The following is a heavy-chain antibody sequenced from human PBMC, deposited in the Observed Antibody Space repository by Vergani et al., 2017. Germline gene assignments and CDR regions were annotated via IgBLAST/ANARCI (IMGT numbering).Heavy chain of an antibody. Sequence: QVQLVQSGAEVKKPGASVQVSCKVSGYTLTELSIHWVRQAPGKGLEWMGGFDPEDGETIYAQKFQGRVTMTEDTSTDTAYMELSSLRSEDTAVYYCATDRYYYDSSGYLEAFDIWGQGTMVTVSS. V-gene: IGHV1-24*01. CDR1: GYTLTELS. J-gene: IGHJ3*02. CDR2: FDPEDGET. D-gene: IGHD3-22*01. CDR3: ATDRYYYDSSGYLEAFDI.